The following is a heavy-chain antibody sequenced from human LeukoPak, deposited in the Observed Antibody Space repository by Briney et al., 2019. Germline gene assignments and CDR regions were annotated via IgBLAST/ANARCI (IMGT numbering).Heavy chain of an antibody. D-gene: IGHD2-15*01. CDR2: INHRGSA. V-gene: IGHV4-34*01. CDR3: ARTSDRYCSGGSCYLAF. J-gene: IGHJ4*02. CDR1: GGSFSGYY. Sequence: SETLSLTCAVYGGSFSGYYWSWVRQPPGRGLEWLGEINHRGSANYNPSLKSRVTISIDTSKNQFSLKVTSVTAADTAVYYCARTSDRYCSGGSCYLAFWGQGTLVTVSS.